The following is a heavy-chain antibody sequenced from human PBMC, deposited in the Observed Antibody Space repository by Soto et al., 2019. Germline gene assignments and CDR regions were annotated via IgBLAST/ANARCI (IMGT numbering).Heavy chain of an antibody. D-gene: IGHD2-15*01. J-gene: IGHJ4*02. CDR3: GRLAEADTGHTAFDF. CDR1: GASIKSRNYF. V-gene: IGHV4-39*02. CDR2: IHSIGGT. Sequence: SETLSLTCTVSGASIKSRNYFWGWIRQPPGKGLEFVGSIHSIGGTYYNPSLKSRLTVSVDLSNSHFSLSLKSLTATDTAVYYCGRLAEADTGHTAFDFLGQRTLVPVCS.